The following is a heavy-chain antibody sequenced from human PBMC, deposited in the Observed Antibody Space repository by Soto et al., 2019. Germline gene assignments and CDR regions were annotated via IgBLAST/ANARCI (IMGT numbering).Heavy chain of an antibody. D-gene: IGHD3-3*01. Sequence: QVQLVQSGAEVKKPGSSVKVSCKASGGTFSSYAISWVRQAPGQGLEWMGGIIPIFGTANYAQKFQGRVTINAGKSTSTADMELRSLRSEDTGVYYCAIPHYDFWSGYYQGDYWGQGTLVTVSS. J-gene: IGHJ4*02. CDR2: IIPIFGTA. CDR3: AIPHYDFWSGYYQGDY. V-gene: IGHV1-69*06. CDR1: GGTFSSYA.